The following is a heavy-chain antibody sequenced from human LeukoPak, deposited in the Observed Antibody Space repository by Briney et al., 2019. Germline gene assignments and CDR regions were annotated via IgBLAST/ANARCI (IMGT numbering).Heavy chain of an antibody. CDR3: ARSSYGDYDFDF. CDR2: IYYSGST. D-gene: IGHD4-17*01. Sequence: SETLSLTCTVSGGSISSYYWSWIRQSPGKGLEWIRYIYYSGSTNYNPSLKSRVTISVDTSKNQFSLKLTSVTAADTALYYCARSSYGDYDFDFWGQGTLVTVSS. CDR1: GGSISSYY. V-gene: IGHV4-59*01. J-gene: IGHJ4*02.